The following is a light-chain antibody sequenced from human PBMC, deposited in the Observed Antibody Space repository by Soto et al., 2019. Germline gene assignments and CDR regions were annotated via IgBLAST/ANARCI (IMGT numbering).Light chain of an antibody. J-gene: IGLJ1*01. CDR2: EVS. CDR1: SSDVGGYNY. V-gene: IGLV2-8*01. CDR3: SSYAGSIYYV. Sequence: QSVLTQPPSASGSPEQSVTISCTGTSSDVGGYNYVSWYQQHPGKAPKLMIYEVSKRPSGVPDRFSGSKSGNTASLTVSGLQAEDEADYYCSSYAGSIYYVFGSGTKVTVL.